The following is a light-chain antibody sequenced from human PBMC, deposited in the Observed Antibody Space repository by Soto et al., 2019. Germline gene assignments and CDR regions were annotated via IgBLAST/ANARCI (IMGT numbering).Light chain of an antibody. CDR3: SSGDDSRTGVV. Sequence: QLVLTQPPSASGTPGQRGTISCSGSDSNIGRNTVNWYQHLPGTAPKLVIFSHNKRPSGVPDRFSGSTSGTSASLAISDLQSEDEAYYYCSSGDDSRTGVVFGGGTKLTVL. J-gene: IGLJ3*02. CDR2: SHN. V-gene: IGLV1-44*01. CDR1: DSNIGRNT.